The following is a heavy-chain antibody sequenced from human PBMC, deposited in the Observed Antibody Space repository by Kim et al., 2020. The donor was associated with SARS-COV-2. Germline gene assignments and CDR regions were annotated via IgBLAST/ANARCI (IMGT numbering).Heavy chain of an antibody. J-gene: IGHJ6*02. CDR2: ISSSSSYI. CDR1: GFTFSSYS. V-gene: IGHV3-21*01. Sequence: GGSLRLSCAASGFTFSSYSMNWVRQAPGKGLEWVSSISSSSSYIYYADSVKGRFTISRDNAKNSLYLQMNSLRAEDTAVYYCARDRSAYYYDSSGYYGGEDYYYYYGMDVWGQGTTVTVSS. D-gene: IGHD3-22*01. CDR3: ARDRSAYYYDSSGYYGGEDYYYYYGMDV.